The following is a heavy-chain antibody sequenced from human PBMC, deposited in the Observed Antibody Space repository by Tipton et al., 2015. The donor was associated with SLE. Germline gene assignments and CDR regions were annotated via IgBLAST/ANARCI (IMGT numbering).Heavy chain of an antibody. CDR3: ARRYSSNWYGSYDILDM. Sequence: TLSLTCSVSGGSITGHYWSWIRQPPGKELEYIGYIYYTGNTNYNPSLKSRVTISVDTSKNQFSLRLSSVTAADTALYYCARRYSSNWYGSYDILDMWGQGTMVIVSS. J-gene: IGHJ3*02. D-gene: IGHD6-13*01. V-gene: IGHV4-59*11. CDR2: IYYTGNT. CDR1: GGSITGHY.